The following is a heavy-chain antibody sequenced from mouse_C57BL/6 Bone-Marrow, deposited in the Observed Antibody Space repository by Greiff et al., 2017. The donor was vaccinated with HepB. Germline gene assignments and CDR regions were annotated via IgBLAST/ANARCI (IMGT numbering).Heavy chain of an antibody. J-gene: IGHJ2*01. D-gene: IGHD1-1*01. Sequence: VQLQQSGAELVRPGASVKLSCTASGFNIKDYYMHWVKQRPEQGLEWIGRIDPEDGDTEYAPKFQGKATMTADTSSNTAYLQLSSLTSEDPAVYYCTRVTTVVATDFDCWGQGTTLTVSS. V-gene: IGHV14-1*01. CDR1: GFNIKDYY. CDR2: IDPEDGDT. CDR3: TRVTTVVATDFDC.